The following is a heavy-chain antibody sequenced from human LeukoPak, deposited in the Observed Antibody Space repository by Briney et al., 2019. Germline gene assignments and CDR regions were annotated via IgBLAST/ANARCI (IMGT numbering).Heavy chain of an antibody. D-gene: IGHD2-2*01. CDR1: GYTFTSYD. CDR3: ARGGNIVVVPAATYYMDV. Sequence: GASVKGSCKASGYTFTSYDINWVRQATGQGLEWMGWMNPNSGNTGYAQKIQGRVTITRNTSISTAYMELSSLRSEDIAVYYCARGGNIVVVPAATYYMDVWGKGTTVTVSS. J-gene: IGHJ6*03. V-gene: IGHV1-8*03. CDR2: MNPNSGNT.